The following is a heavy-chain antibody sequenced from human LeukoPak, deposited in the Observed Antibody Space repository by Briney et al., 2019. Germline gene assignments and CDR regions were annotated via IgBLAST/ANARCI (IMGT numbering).Heavy chain of an antibody. CDR3: AKETYRHLDLHY. D-gene: IGHD2-21*01. V-gene: IGHV3-23*01. CDR1: GFTFNNYA. CDR2: ISGSGGRTST. J-gene: IGHJ4*02. Sequence: PGGSLRLSCATSGFTFNNYAMSWDRQAPGKGLEWVSSISGSGGRTSTFYADSVKGRVIISRDTSKNTLYLQMNNLRAEDTAVYYCAKETYRHLDLHYWGQGTLVTVSS.